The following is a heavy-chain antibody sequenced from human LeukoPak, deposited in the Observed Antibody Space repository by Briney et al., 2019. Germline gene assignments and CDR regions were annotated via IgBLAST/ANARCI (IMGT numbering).Heavy chain of an antibody. CDR3: ARSMGYSTTWYAF. CDR1: GYTITDYY. CDR2: INPNSGNT. Sequence: ASVKVSCKASGYTITDYYIHWVRQAPGQGLEWMGWINPNSGNTNYPQKLQGRVTMTTDTSTTTAYLELRSLTSADTAVYFCARSMGYSTTWYAFWGQGTLVTVSS. J-gene: IGHJ4*02. D-gene: IGHD6-13*01. V-gene: IGHV1-18*01.